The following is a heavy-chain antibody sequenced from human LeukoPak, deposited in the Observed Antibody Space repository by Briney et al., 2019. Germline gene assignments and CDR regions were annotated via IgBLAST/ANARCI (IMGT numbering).Heavy chain of an antibody. J-gene: IGHJ4*02. Sequence: SETLSLTCTVSGGSISSSSYYWSWIRQPAGKGLEWIGRIYVIGSTNYNPSLKSRVTITMDTSKNQFSLKLSSVTAADAAVYYCAREGWERHHFDHWGQGTLVTVSS. V-gene: IGHV4-61*02. CDR3: AREGWERHHFDH. CDR1: GGSISSSSYY. D-gene: IGHD1-26*01. CDR2: IYVIGST.